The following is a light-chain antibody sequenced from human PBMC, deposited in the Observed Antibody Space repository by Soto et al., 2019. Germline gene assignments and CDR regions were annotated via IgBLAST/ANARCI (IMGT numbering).Light chain of an antibody. V-gene: IGKV1-5*03. CDR1: QSISGA. CDR3: QQYNGDWT. CDR2: EAS. Sequence: DIQMTQSPSTLSASVGDRVTITCRSSQSISGAVAWYQQKPGKAPKLLIYEASNLKSGVPSRFSGSGSGTEDTLTISSLQPDDSASYYCQQYNGDWTFGQGTRVEIK. J-gene: IGKJ1*01.